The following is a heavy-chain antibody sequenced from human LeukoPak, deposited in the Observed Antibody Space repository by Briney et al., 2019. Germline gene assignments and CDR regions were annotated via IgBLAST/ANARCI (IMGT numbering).Heavy chain of an antibody. CDR1: GGSFSGYY. CDR3: AMVSIQLWPSFDY. Sequence: SETLSLTCAVYGGSFSGYYWSWIRQPPGQGLEWIGEINHSGSTNYNPSLKSRVTISVDTSENQFSLKLSSVTAADTAVYYCAMVSIQLWPSFDYWGQGTLVTVSS. D-gene: IGHD5-18*01. V-gene: IGHV4-34*01. J-gene: IGHJ4*02. CDR2: INHSGST.